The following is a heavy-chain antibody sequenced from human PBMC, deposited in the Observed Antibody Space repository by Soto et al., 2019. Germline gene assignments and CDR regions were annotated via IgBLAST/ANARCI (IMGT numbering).Heavy chain of an antibody. CDR3: AIDGFSAVAGDFDY. J-gene: IGHJ4*02. CDR1: GYTFTSYG. CDR2: ISAYNGNT. D-gene: IGHD6-19*01. Sequence: ASGKVSCKASGYTFTSYGISWVRQAPGQGLEWMGWISAYNGNTNYAQKLQGRVTMTTDTSTSTAYMELRSLRSDDTAVYYCAIDGFSAVAGDFDYWGQGTLVTVSS. V-gene: IGHV1-18*01.